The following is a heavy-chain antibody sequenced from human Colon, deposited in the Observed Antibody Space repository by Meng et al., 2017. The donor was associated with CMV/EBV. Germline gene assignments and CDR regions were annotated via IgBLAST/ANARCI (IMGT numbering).Heavy chain of an antibody. Sequence: SDGSVNNDDAFWSWLRQPPEKGLEWIGYIHYSGNTNYNPSLKSRVTMSIETSKNQFSLTLLSVTAADTAVYYCARDVMLPAPFFDPWGQGTLVTVSS. D-gene: IGHD2-2*01. CDR2: IHYSGNT. CDR1: DGSVNNDDAF. CDR3: ARDVMLPAPFFDP. V-gene: IGHV4-61*08. J-gene: IGHJ5*02.